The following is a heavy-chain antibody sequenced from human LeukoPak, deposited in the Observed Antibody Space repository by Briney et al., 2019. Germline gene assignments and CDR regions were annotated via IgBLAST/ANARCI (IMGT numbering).Heavy chain of an antibody. CDR1: GVSISSGDYY. J-gene: IGHJ4*02. D-gene: IGHD2-15*01. CDR3: ASSVVVIPIFDY. Sequence: PSQTLSLTCTISGVSISSGDYYWSWIRQPPGKGLEWSGYIYDSGSTYYNPSPESRVTILVDTSKNQFSLKLSSVTAADTAVYYCASSVVVIPIFDYWGQGTLVTVSS. CDR2: IYDSGST. V-gene: IGHV4-30-4*08.